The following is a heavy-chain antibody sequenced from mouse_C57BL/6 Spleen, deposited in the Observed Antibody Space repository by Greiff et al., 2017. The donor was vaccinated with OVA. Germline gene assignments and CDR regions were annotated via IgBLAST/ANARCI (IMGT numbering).Heavy chain of an antibody. CDR1: GYTFTSYW. CDR2: IDPSDSET. V-gene: IGHV1-52*01. CDR3: ASSYDYEAYYAMDY. D-gene: IGHD2-4*01. J-gene: IGHJ4*01. Sequence: QVQLQQPGAELVRPGSSVKLSCKASGYTFTSYWMHWVKQRPIQGLEWIGNIDPSDSETHYNQKFKDKATLTVDKSSSTAYMQLSSLTSEDSAVDYCASSYDYEAYYAMDYWGQGTSVTVSS.